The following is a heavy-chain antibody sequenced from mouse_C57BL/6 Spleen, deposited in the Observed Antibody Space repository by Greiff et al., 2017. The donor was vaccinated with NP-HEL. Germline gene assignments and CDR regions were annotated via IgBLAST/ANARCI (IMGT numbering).Heavy chain of an antibody. CDR1: GYTFTSYW. Sequence: QVQLQQPGAELVMPGASVKLSCKASGYTFTSYWMHWVKQRPGQGLEWIGEIDPSDSYTNSNQKFKGKSTLTVDKSSSTTYMQLSSLTAEDSAVYYCARSGTDYWGQGTTLTVSS. J-gene: IGHJ2*01. CDR3: ARSGTDY. V-gene: IGHV1-69*01. CDR2: IDPSDSYT. D-gene: IGHD2-14*01.